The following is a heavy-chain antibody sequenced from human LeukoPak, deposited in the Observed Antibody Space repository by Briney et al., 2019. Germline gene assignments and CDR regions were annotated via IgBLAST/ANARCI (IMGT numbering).Heavy chain of an antibody. CDR2: IGTTGDT. Sequence: GGSLRLSCEVSGFTFSSYDMHWVRQTTGKGLEWVSGIGTTGDTHYPDSVKGRFTVSRENAKNSLYLQMNSLRAGDTAVYYCARGKRYSSSWFYNRFDPWGQGTLVTVSS. D-gene: IGHD6-13*01. CDR3: ARGKRYSSSWFYNRFDP. J-gene: IGHJ5*02. V-gene: IGHV3-13*01. CDR1: GFTFSSYD.